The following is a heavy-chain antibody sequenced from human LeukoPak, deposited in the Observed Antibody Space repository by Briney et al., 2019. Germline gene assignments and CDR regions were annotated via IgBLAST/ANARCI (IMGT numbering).Heavy chain of an antibody. J-gene: IGHJ6*02. CDR1: GGSISSGGYS. CDR2: IYHSGST. Sequence: SETLSLTCAVSGGSISSGGYSWSWIRQPPGKGLEWIGYIYHSGSTYYNPSLKSRVTISVDRSRNQFSLKLSSVTAADTAVYYCARVLAPTTYYYYGMDVWGQGTTVTVSS. V-gene: IGHV4-30-2*01. CDR3: ARVLAPTTYYYYGMDV. D-gene: IGHD1/OR15-1a*01.